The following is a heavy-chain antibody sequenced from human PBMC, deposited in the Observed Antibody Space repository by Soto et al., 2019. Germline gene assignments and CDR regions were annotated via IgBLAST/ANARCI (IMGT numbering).Heavy chain of an antibody. Sequence: HLQLQESGPGLVKPSENLSLTCTVSVGSISSSSYYWGWIRQPPEKGLEWIGRISYSGSTYYNPSLQSRVTISVDTSQNKFSLNLVSVTAGGTAVYYWATVWGQHWGQGTPITFSS. J-gene: IGHJ4*02. CDR2: ISYSGST. CDR1: VGSISSSSYY. D-gene: IGHD3-16*01. V-gene: IGHV4-39*01. CDR3: ATVWGQH.